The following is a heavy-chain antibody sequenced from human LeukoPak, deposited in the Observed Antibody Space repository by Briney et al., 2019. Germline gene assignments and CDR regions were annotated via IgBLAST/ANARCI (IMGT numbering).Heavy chain of an antibody. J-gene: IGHJ4*02. D-gene: IGHD6-19*01. CDR1: GFTFSSYA. V-gene: IGHV3-30-3*01. CDR3: AKDIFYSSGWYYFDY. Sequence: PGGSLRLSCAASGFTFSSYAMHWVRQAPGKGLEWVAVISYDGSNKYYADSVKGRFTISRDNAKNSLYLQMNSLRAEDTALYYCAKDIFYSSGWYYFDYWGQGTLVTVSS. CDR2: ISYDGSNK.